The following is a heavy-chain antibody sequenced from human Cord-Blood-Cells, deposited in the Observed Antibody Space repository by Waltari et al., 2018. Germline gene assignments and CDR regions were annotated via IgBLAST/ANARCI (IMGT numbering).Heavy chain of an antibody. V-gene: IGHV3-23*01. Sequence: EVQLLESGGGLVQPGGSLRLSCAASGFTFSSYAMSWVRQAPGKGLAWVSAISGSGGSTYYADSVKGRFTISRDNSKNTLYLQMNSLRAEDTAVYYCAKDLVRSVSAFDIWGQGTMVTVSS. CDR3: AKDLVRSVSAFDI. CDR1: GFTFSSYA. CDR2: ISGSGGST. J-gene: IGHJ3*02.